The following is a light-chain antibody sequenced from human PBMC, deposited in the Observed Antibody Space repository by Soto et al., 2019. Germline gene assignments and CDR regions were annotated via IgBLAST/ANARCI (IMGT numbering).Light chain of an antibody. V-gene: IGLV2-23*02. J-gene: IGLJ1*01. CDR3: CSYAGSSTFLYV. Sequence: QFALTQPASVSGSPGQSITFSCTGASSDVGSYNLVSWYQHHPGKAPKLMIYEVSRRPSGVSNRYSGSKSGNTASLTISGLQAEDEADYYCCSYAGSSTFLYVFGTGTKVTVL. CDR1: SSDVGSYNL. CDR2: EVS.